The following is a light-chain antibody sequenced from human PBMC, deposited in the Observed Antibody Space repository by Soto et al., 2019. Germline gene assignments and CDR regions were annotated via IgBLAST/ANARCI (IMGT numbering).Light chain of an antibody. J-gene: IGKJ2*01. CDR2: DAS. Sequence: EVVLTQSPATLSLSPGERATLSCRASQTLANYLAWYQQRPVQAPRLLIYDASNRATGIPARFSGSGSGTDFTLTISSRDPEDSAVYYCQQRSDYYTFGQGTTLEMK. CDR3: QQRSDYYT. V-gene: IGKV3-11*01. CDR1: QTLANY.